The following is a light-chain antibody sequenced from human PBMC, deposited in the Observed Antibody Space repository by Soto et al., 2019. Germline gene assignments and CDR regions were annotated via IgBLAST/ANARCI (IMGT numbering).Light chain of an antibody. CDR1: QSVSSNY. CDR2: GAS. Sequence: EIVLTQSPGTLSLSPRERATLSCRASQSVSSNYLAWYQHKPGQAPRLLIYGASSRSPGIPDRFSGSGSGTDFTLTISRLEPEDFAVYYCRQYAASPRTFGQGTQVEV. J-gene: IGKJ1*01. CDR3: RQYAASPRT. V-gene: IGKV3-20*01.